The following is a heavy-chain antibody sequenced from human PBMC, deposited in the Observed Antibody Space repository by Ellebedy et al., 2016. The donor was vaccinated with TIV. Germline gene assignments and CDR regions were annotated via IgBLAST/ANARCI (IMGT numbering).Heavy chain of an antibody. CDR2: INHNTGAT. Sequence: AASVKVSCKASRYTFSDYYIHWVRQAPGQGLEWMGWINHNTGATKYAQKFQGRVTMTRATSISTTYTELSSLRSDDAAVYYCAKALSAYDYYVLDFWGQGTLLTVSS. V-gene: IGHV1-2*02. D-gene: IGHD3-10*02. CDR1: RYTFSDYY. J-gene: IGHJ4*02. CDR3: AKALSAYDYYVLDF.